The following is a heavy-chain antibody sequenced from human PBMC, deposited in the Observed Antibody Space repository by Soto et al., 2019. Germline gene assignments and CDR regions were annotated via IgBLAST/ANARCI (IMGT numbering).Heavy chain of an antibody. CDR1: GFTFSSYD. V-gene: IGHV3-13*01. CDR2: IGTAGDT. J-gene: IGHJ6*04. D-gene: IGHD5-12*01. CDR3: ARKPGYGGMDV. Sequence: GGSLRLSCAASGFTFSSYDMHWVRQATGKGLEWVSAIGTAGDTYYPGSVKGRFTISRENAKNSLYLQMNSLRAGDTAVYYCARKPGYGGMDVWGKGTTVTVSS.